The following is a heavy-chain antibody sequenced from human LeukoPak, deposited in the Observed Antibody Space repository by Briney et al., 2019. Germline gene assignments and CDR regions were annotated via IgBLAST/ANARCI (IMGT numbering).Heavy chain of an antibody. CDR2: INWNGGST. CDR1: GFTFSSYS. V-gene: IGHV3-20*01. CDR3: ARDGKVSSGWFAYYYGMDV. D-gene: IGHD6-19*01. J-gene: IGHJ6*02. Sequence: GGSLRLSCAASGFTFSSYSMSWVRQAPGTGLEWVSGINWNGGSTGYADSVKGRFTISRDNAKNSLYLQMNSLRAEDTALYHCARDGKVSSGWFAYYYGMDVWGQGTTVTVSS.